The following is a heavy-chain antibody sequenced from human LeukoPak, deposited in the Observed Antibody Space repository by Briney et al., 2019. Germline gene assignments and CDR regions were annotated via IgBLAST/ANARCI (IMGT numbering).Heavy chain of an antibody. V-gene: IGHV4-59*01. CDR2: IYHTGTT. CDR1: DGSISSYY. Sequence: SETLSLTCTVSDGSISSYYWNWFRQPPGKGLEWIGHIYHTGTTHYNPSLQSRVSISIDTSKNQFSLKLRSVTAVDTAVYYCARWGHFDTSGYFVADYWGQGTLITVSS. CDR3: ARWGHFDTSGYFVADY. J-gene: IGHJ4*02. D-gene: IGHD3-22*01.